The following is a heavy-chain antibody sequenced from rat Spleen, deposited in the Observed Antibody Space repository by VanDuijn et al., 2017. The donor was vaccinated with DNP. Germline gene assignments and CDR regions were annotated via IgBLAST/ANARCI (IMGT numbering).Heavy chain of an antibody. CDR2: ISFSGSP. V-gene: IGHV3-1*01. Sequence: EAQLQESGPGLVKPSQSLSLTCSVTGYSITSNYWGWIRQFPGNKMEYIGHISFSGSPNYNPSLRSRISITRDTSKNLFFLHLDSVTTEDTATYYCARWVWYFDYWGQGIMVTVSS. J-gene: IGHJ2*01. CDR1: GYSITSNY. CDR3: ARWVWYFDY.